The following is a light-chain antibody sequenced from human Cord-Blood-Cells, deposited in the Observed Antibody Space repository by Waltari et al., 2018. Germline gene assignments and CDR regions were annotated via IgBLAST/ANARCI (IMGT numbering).Light chain of an antibody. J-gene: IGLJ2*01. CDR3: QVWDSSSDHVV. Sequence: SYVLTQPPSVSVAPGKTARITCGGNNIGGKSVHWYQQKPGQAPGLVVYDDSDRPSGIRERFSGSNSGNTATLTISRVEAGDEADYYCQVWDSSSDHVVFGGGTKLTVL. V-gene: IGLV3-21*03. CDR1: NIGGKS. CDR2: DDS.